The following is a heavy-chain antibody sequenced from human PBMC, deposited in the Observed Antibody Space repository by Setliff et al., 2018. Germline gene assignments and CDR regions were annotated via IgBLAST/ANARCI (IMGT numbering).Heavy chain of an antibody. CDR1: GYSISSGYI. D-gene: IGHD2-21*02. CDR2: IGHTGSI. J-gene: IGHJ4*02. Sequence: SETLSLTCTVSGYSISSGYIWGWIRQPPGKGLEWVGNIGHTGSINYNPSLKSRLTISRDTSKNQVSLNLSSVTATDTAVYYCARDLGHGGDTDYWGQGILVTVSS. CDR3: ARDLGHGGDTDY. V-gene: IGHV4-38-2*02.